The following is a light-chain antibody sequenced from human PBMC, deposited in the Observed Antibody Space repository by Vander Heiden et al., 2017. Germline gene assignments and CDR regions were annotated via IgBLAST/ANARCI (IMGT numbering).Light chain of an antibody. J-gene: IGKJ2*01. Sequence: DIQVTQSPSSLSASVGDRVTITCRASQSITTHLSWYQQKPGKAPKLLISAASTLQSGVPSRFSGSGSGTDFTLTISSLQPDDFATYYCQQTYSTPYTFGLGTKLEIK. V-gene: IGKV1-39*01. CDR3: QQTYSTPYT. CDR2: AAS. CDR1: QSITTH.